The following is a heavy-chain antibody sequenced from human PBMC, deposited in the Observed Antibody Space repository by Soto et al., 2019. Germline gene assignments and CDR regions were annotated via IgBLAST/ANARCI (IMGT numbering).Heavy chain of an antibody. Sequence: ASWKVSCKPSGSTFTDFYIHWVRQAPGQGLEWMGWXDPNSGGTKQTQKFQGRLTMTRDTYRGAVYMELYSLRSDDASVYYRARDNYGPLDYWGQGPRLTVSS. CDR2: XDPNSGGT. V-gene: IGHV1-2*02. CDR3: ARDNYGPLDY. D-gene: IGHD3-10*01. CDR1: GSTFTDFY. J-gene: IGHJ4*02.